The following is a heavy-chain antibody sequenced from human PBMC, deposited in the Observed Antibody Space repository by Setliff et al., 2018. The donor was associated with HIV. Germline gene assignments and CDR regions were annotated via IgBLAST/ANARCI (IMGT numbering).Heavy chain of an antibody. CDR2: IHSSGST. J-gene: IGHJ4*02. CDR1: GGSVNDFY. Sequence: SETLSLTCTVSGGSVNDFYCNWIRQPPGKGPEWIGYIHSSGSTIYNPSLKSRLTMSVDTSKNQFSLKLSSVTAADTAVYYCARPRYTSSYTPFDYWGQGTLVTVSS. V-gene: IGHV4-4*09. CDR3: ARPRYTSSYTPFDY. D-gene: IGHD6-6*01.